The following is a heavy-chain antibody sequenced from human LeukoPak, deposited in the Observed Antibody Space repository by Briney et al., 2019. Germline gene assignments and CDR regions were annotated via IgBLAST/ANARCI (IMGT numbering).Heavy chain of an antibody. D-gene: IGHD1-26*01. CDR1: GYSFISHY. CDR2: INPSGGST. V-gene: IGHV1-46*01. CDR3: ARAAGGSYFRFDY. J-gene: IGHJ4*02. Sequence: ASVKVSCKASGYSFISHYMHWVRQAPGQGLEWMGIINPSGGSTSYAQKFQGRVTMTRDTSTSTVYMELSSLRSEDTAVYYCARAAGGSYFRFDYWGQGTLVTVSS.